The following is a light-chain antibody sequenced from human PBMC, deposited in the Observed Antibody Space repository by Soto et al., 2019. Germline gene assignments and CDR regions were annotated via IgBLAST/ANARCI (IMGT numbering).Light chain of an antibody. CDR1: QSVRSS. Sequence: EIVLTQSPGTLPLSAGDRATLSCRASQSVRSSLVWYQQRPGQALRLLIYGASSRATGIPDRFSGSGSGTDFNLTISRLEPEDFAVYYCQQYGSSPITFGQGTRLEIK. CDR3: QQYGSSPIT. V-gene: IGKV3-20*01. J-gene: IGKJ5*01. CDR2: GAS.